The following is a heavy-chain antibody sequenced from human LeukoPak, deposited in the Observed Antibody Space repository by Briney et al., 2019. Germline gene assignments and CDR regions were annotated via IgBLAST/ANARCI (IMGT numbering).Heavy chain of an antibody. J-gene: IGHJ4*02. D-gene: IGHD1-26*01. Sequence: GGSLRLSCAASGFTFSKYWMHWVRQPPGKGPVWVSKINTDGSGAIYADSVRGRFTISRDNAKNTVYLQMNSLRVEDTAVYYCVSFIEERDWGQGTLVIVSS. V-gene: IGHV3-74*01. CDR3: VSFIEERD. CDR2: INTDGSGA. CDR1: GFTFSKYW.